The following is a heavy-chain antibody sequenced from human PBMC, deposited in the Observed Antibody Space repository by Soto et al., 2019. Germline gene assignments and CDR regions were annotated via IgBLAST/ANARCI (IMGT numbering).Heavy chain of an antibody. CDR3: SAELGFGKLSVV. J-gene: IGHJ6*02. CDR2: IIPLVGTT. Sequence: QVQVVQSGVEVRRPGSSVKVSCKASGDTFKNCVISWVRQAPGQGLEWMGGIIPLVGTTDFAQRLQGRLTITTDESTNTAYMELSRLRYEDTATYYCSAELGFGKLSVVWGQGTTVIVSS. CDR1: GDTFKNCV. V-gene: IGHV1-69*01. D-gene: IGHD3-10*01.